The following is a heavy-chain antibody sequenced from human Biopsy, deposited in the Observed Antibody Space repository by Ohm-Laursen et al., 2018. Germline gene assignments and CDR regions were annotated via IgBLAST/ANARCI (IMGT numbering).Heavy chain of an antibody. CDR3: ARNTGWYGDLYYFDY. J-gene: IGHJ4*02. D-gene: IGHD6-19*01. Sequence: SLKVSCKASGYSFTSYYMHWVRQAPGQGLEWMGMINPSGSTTSYPQIFQGRVTMTRDTSKSTVYMELSSLRSADTAVYFCARNTGWYGDLYYFDYWGQGTLVTVSS. CDR1: GYSFTSYY. CDR2: INPSGSTT. V-gene: IGHV1-46*01.